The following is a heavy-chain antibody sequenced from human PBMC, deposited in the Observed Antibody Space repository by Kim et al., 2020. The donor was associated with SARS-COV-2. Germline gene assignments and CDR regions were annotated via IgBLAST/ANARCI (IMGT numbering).Heavy chain of an antibody. CDR2: ITPIFGTA. CDR3: ARDLGISKGIDY. J-gene: IGHJ4*02. D-gene: IGHD1-20*01. V-gene: IGHV1-69*13. CDR1: GGTFSSYA. Sequence: SVKVSCKASGGTFSSYAISWVRQAPGQGLEWMGGITPIFGTANYAQKFQGRVTITADESTSTAYMELSSLRSEDTAVYYCARDLGISKGIDYWGQGTLVTVSS.